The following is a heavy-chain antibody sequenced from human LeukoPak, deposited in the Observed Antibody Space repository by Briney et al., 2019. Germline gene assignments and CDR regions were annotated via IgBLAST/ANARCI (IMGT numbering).Heavy chain of an antibody. V-gene: IGHV1-18*01. CDR2: ISAYNGNT. CDR3: ARDTEMYSSSWYEAGY. Sequence: ASVKVPCKASGYTFTSYGISWVRQAPGQGLEWMGWISAYNGNTNYAQKLQGRVTMTTDTSTSTAYMELRSLRSDDTAVYYCARDTEMYSSSWYEAGYWGQGTLVTVSS. D-gene: IGHD6-13*01. J-gene: IGHJ4*02. CDR1: GYTFTSYG.